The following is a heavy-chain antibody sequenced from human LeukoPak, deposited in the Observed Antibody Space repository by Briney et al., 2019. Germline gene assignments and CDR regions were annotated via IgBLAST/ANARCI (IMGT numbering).Heavy chain of an antibody. J-gene: IGHJ6*03. D-gene: IGHD4-17*01. V-gene: IGHV1-2*02. Sequence: ASVKVSCKASGYTFTGYYMHWVRQAPGQGLGWMGWINPNSGGTNYAQKFQGRVTMTRDTSISTAYMELSRLRSDDTAVYYCARDPTVTRYYYYYYYMDVWGKGTTVTVSS. CDR2: INPNSGGT. CDR1: GYTFTGYY. CDR3: ARDPTVTRYYYYYYYMDV.